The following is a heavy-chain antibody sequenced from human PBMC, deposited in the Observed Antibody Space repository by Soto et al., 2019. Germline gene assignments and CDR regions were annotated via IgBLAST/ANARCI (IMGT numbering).Heavy chain of an antibody. Sequence: EVQLLEAGGGLVQPGGSLRLSCAASGFTFGNYAMSWVRQAPGKGLEWVSSISASGGTTDYADAVKGHFTTYRDSFTNTLFLQQKSLLAEDTATYYCLKNRWGDGHHDYLDACAIWGQGTMVTVCS. V-gene: IGHV3-23*01. D-gene: IGHD3-16*01. CDR1: GFTFGNYA. J-gene: IGHJ3*02. CDR2: ISASGGTT. CDR3: LKNRWGDGHHDYLDACAI.